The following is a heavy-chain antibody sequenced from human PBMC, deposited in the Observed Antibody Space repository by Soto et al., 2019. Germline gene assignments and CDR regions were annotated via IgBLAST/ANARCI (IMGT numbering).Heavy chain of an antibody. CDR2: ISGGGDST. CDR3: AKGQGYSSSWYFDN. Sequence: EVQLLESGGGLVQPGGSLRLSCTPSGFSFSNYAMSWVRQAPGKGLEWVSAISGGGDSTNYADSVKGRFTISRDNTKHKLFLKMNSLRAGDTDVYYCAKGQGYSSSWYFDNWGQGTLIGASS. V-gene: IGHV3-23*01. CDR1: GFSFSNYA. J-gene: IGHJ4*02. D-gene: IGHD6-13*01.